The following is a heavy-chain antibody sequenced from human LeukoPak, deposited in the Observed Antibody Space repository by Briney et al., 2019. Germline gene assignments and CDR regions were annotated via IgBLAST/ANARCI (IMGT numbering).Heavy chain of an antibody. CDR1: GFTFSDYY. J-gene: IGHJ4*02. V-gene: IGHV3-11*01. Sequence: GGSLRLSCAASGFTFSDYYMSWIRQAPGKGLEWVSYISGGSSTIYYADSLKGRFTVSRDNAKNSLYLLMNSLRAEDTAAYYCARRGSGGHFDFWGQGTLVTVSS. CDR3: ARRGSGGHFDF. CDR2: ISGGSSTI. D-gene: IGHD2-15*01.